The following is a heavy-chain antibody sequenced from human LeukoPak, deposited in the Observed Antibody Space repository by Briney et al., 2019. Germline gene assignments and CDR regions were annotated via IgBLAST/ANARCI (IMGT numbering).Heavy chain of an antibody. J-gene: IGHJ4*02. Sequence: PSETLSLTCAVYGVSFSGYYWSWIRQPPGKGLEWIGEINHSGSTNYNPSLKSRVTISVDTSKNQFSLKLSSVTAADTAVYYCARVYYYGSAPDYWGQGTLVTVSS. CDR1: GVSFSGYY. V-gene: IGHV4-34*01. CDR2: INHSGST. D-gene: IGHD3-10*01. CDR3: ARVYYYGSAPDY.